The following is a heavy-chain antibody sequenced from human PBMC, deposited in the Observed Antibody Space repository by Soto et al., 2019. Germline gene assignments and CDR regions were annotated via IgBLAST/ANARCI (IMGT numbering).Heavy chain of an antibody. CDR1: GGSFSYYY. CDR2: INHSGTI. J-gene: IGHJ4*02. Sequence: QVQLQQWGPGLLKPSETLSLTCSVNGGSFSYYYWSWIRQSPGKGLEWIGEINHSGTINFNPSLKSRVTISIDTSENQFSLTLRSVTAADTAIYYCARSFRGVSLDWCQGTLVTVSS. D-gene: IGHD3-10*01. CDR3: ARSFRGVSLD. V-gene: IGHV4-34*02.